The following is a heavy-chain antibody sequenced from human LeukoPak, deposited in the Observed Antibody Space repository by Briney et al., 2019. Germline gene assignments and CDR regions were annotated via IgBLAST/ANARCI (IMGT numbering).Heavy chain of an antibody. J-gene: IGHJ4*02. CDR2: IWYDGSNK. D-gene: IGHD4-17*01. CDR3: ARYYGDENFDY. Sequence: PGRSLRLSCAASGFTFSSYGMHWVRQAPGKGLEWVAVIWYDGSNKYYADSVKGRFTISRDNSKNTLYLQMNSLRAEDTVVYYCARYYGDENFDYWGQGTLVTVSS. V-gene: IGHV3-33*01. CDR1: GFTFSSYG.